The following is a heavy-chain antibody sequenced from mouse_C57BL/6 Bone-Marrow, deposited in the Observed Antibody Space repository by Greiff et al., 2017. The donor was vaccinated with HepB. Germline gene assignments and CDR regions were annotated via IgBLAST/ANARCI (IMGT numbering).Heavy chain of an antibody. CDR3: ARSPITTGWYFDV. V-gene: IGHV1-63*01. J-gene: IGHJ1*03. CDR1: GYTFTNYW. CDR2: IYPGGGYT. D-gene: IGHD1-1*01. Sequence: VQLQQSGAELVRPGTSVKMSCKASGYTFTNYWIGWAKQRPGHGLEWIGDIYPGGGYTNYNEKFKGKATLTADKSSSTAYMQFSSLTSKDSAIYYCARSPITTGWYFDVWGTGTTVTVSS.